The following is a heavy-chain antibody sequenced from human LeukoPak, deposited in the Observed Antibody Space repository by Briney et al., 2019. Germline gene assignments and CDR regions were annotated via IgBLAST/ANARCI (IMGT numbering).Heavy chain of an antibody. D-gene: IGHD2-2*01. CDR1: GGSISSYY. Sequence: SVTLSLTCTVSGGSISSYYWSWIRQPPWKGPEWIGSNYHSGSTYYNPSLNSRVTISVDTSKNQFSLKLSSVTAADTAVYYCARAKYQPFNWFDPWGQGTLVTVSS. V-gene: IGHV4-59*08. CDR3: ARAKYQPFNWFDP. CDR2: NYHSGST. J-gene: IGHJ5*02.